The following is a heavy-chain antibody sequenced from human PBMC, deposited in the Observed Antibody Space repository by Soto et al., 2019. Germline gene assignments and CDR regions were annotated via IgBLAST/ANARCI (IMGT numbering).Heavy chain of an antibody. CDR1: GGSISSGGYY. CDR2: IYYSGST. V-gene: IGHV4-31*03. CDR3: ARGDYGGNSSY. J-gene: IGHJ4*02. Sequence: SETLSLTCTVSGGSISSGGYYWSWIRQHPGKGLEWIGYIYYSGSTYYNPSLKSRVTISVDTSKNQFSLKLSSVTAADTAVYYCARGDYGGNSSYWGQGTLVTVSS. D-gene: IGHD4-17*01.